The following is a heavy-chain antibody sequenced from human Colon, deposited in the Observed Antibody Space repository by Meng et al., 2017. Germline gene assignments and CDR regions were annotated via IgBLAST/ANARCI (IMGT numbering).Heavy chain of an antibody. J-gene: IGHJ4*02. D-gene: IGHD4-17*01. Sequence: QVQLVQAGAEVKKPGASVTVSCKAPGYTFTTYGISWMRQAHGQGLEWMGWISTYDDNTNYVEKFRGRVTMTTDTSTNTAYMELRSLRSDDTAVYYCARDNPGDYVWDYWGQGTLVTVSS. CDR2: ISTYDDNT. CDR1: GYTFTTYG. V-gene: IGHV1-18*01. CDR3: ARDNPGDYVWDY.